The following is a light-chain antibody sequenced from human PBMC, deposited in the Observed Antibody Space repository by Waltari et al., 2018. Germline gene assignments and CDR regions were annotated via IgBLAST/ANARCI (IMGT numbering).Light chain of an antibody. CDR3: TSYVGSSDFVM. CDR1: TSDVGTYNY. CDR2: DVN. V-gene: IGLV2-8*01. J-gene: IGLJ3*02. Sequence: QSALTQPPSASGSPGQSDTISCTGTTSDVGTYNYVSWYQQRPGEVPKLIIYDVNKRPSGVPDRFSGSKSGNTASLTVSGLQAEDEGDYYCTSYVGSSDFVMFGGGTKLTVL.